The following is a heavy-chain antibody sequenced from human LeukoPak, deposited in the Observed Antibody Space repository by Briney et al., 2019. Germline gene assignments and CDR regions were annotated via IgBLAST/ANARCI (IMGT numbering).Heavy chain of an antibody. CDR3: ARDGIGELFGGLQ. J-gene: IGHJ4*02. D-gene: IGHD3-10*01. CDR2: INPNSGGT. CDR1: GYTFTGYY. Sequence: ASVKVSCKASGYTFTGYYMHWVRQAPGQGLEWMGRINPNSGGTNYAQKFQGRVTMTRDTSTSTVYMELSSLRSEDTAVYYCARDGIGELFGGLQWGQGTLVTVSS. V-gene: IGHV1-2*06.